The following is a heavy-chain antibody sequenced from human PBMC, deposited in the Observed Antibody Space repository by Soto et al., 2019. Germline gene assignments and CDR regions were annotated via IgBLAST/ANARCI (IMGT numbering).Heavy chain of an antibody. J-gene: IGHJ6*02. CDR2: INHSGST. V-gene: IGHV4-34*01. CDR3: ARGYDSGSYYYYYGMDV. Sequence: LSLTCAVYGGSFSGYYWSWIRQPPGKGLEWIGEINHSGSTNYNPSLKSRVTISVDTSKNQFSLKLSSVTAADTAVYYCARGYDSGSYYYYYGMDVWGQGTTVTVSS. CDR1: GGSFSGYY. D-gene: IGHD1-26*01.